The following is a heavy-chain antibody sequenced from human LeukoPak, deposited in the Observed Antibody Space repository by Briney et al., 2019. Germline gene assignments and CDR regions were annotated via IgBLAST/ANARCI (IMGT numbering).Heavy chain of an antibody. CDR1: GTSISSSSFY. D-gene: IGHD2-21*01. CDR3: ARQIAVVEPTDPNWFDS. J-gene: IGHJ5*01. Sequence: SETLSLTCTVSGTSISSSSFYWGWIRQPPGKGLEWIGSIFYSGNTYYTPSLQSRVTMSLDTSKSQFSLTLTSVTAADTAVYYCARQIAVVEPTDPNWFDSWGQGTLVTVSS. CDR2: IFYSGNT. V-gene: IGHV4-39*07.